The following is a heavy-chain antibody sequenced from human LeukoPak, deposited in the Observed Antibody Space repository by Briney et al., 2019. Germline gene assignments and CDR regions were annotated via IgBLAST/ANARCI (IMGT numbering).Heavy chain of an antibody. CDR2: IIPIFGTA. V-gene: IGHV1-69*01. D-gene: IGHD5-24*01. J-gene: IGHJ4*02. Sequence: SVKVSCKASGGTFISYAISWVRQAPGQGLEWMGGIIPIFGTANYAQKFQGRVTITADESTSTAYMELSSLRSEDTAVYYCAAQVRDGYNYYPFDYWGQGTLVTVSS. CDR3: AAQVRDGYNYYPFDY. CDR1: GGTFISYA.